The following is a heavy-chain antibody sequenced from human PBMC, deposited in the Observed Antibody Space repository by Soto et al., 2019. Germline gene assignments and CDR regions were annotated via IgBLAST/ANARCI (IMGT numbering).Heavy chain of an antibody. Sequence: PGGSLRLSCAASGFTFSSYAMGWVRQAPGKGLEWASAISGSGGSTYYADSVKGRFTISRDNSKSTLYLQMSSLRAEDTAVYYCAKGSAAPSCNWFDPWGQGTLVTVSS. D-gene: IGHD6-13*01. J-gene: IGHJ5*02. CDR1: GFTFSSYA. CDR2: ISGSGGST. V-gene: IGHV3-23*01. CDR3: AKGSAAPSCNWFDP.